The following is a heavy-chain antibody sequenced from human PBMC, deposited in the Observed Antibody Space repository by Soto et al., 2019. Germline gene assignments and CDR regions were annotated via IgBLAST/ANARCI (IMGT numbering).Heavy chain of an antibody. CDR2: ISGSGGST. V-gene: IGHV3-23*01. CDR3: AKEPDQGLSNSWYFDY. Sequence: GGSLRLSCAASGFTFSSYAMSLVRQAPGKGLEWVSAISGSGGSTYYADSVKGRFTISRDKSKNTLYLQMNSLRAEDTAVYYCAKEPDQGLSNSWYFDYWGQGTLVTVSS. CDR1: GFTFSSYA. D-gene: IGHD6-13*01. J-gene: IGHJ4*02.